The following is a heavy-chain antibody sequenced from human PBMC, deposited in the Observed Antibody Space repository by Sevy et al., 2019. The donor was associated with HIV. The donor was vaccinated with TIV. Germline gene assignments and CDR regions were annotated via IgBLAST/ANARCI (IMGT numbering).Heavy chain of an antibody. D-gene: IGHD5-12*01. CDR1: GGTFSSYA. Sequence: ASVKVSCKASGGTFSSYAISWVRQAPGQGLEWMGRIIPIFGTATYAQKFQGRVTITADESTSTAYMELSSLRSEDTAVYYCARAQGRDGYNYKIPPLFYWGQGTLVTVSS. J-gene: IGHJ4*02. CDR3: ARAQGRDGYNYKIPPLFY. V-gene: IGHV1-69*13. CDR2: IIPIFGTA.